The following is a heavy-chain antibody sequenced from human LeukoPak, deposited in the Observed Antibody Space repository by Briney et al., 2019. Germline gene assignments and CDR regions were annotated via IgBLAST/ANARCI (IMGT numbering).Heavy chain of an antibody. CDR1: GFTFSSYD. CDR3: AKEGPGSYYYMDV. Sequence: GGSLRLSCAASGFTFSSYDIHWVRQAPGKGLEWVAFIRYDESDKYYADSVKGRFTISRDNSKNTLYLQMNSLRTEDTAVYYCAKEGPGSYYYMDVWGKGTTVTISS. CDR2: IRYDESDK. D-gene: IGHD1-14*01. J-gene: IGHJ6*03. V-gene: IGHV3-30*02.